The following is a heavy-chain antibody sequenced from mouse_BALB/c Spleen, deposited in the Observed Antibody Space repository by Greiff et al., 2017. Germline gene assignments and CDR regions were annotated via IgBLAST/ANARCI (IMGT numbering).Heavy chain of an antibody. V-gene: IGHV3-6*02. CDR3: ARDPHYYGTIFDY. Sequence: EVKLQESGPGLVKPSQSLSLTCSVTGYSITSGYYWNWIRQFPGNKLEWMGYISYDGSNNYNPSLKNRISITRDTSKNQFFLKLNSVTTEDTATYYCARDPHYYGTIFDYWGQGTTLTVSS. J-gene: IGHJ2*01. CDR2: ISYDGSN. D-gene: IGHD1-1*01. CDR1: GYSITSGYY.